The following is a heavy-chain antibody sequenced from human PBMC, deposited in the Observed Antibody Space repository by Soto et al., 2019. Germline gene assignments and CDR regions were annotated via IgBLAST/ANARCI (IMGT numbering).Heavy chain of an antibody. J-gene: IGHJ4*02. CDR2: INPNSGGT. CDR1: GYTFTGYY. D-gene: IGHD3-10*01. CDR3: ARSEITMVRGVISEFDY. Sequence: QVQLVQSGAEVKKPGASVKVSCKASGYTFTGYYMHWVRQAPGQGLEWMGWINPNSGGTNYAQKFQGRVTMTRDTSISTAYVELSRLRSDDTAVYYCARSEITMVRGVISEFDYWGQGTLVTVSS. V-gene: IGHV1-2*02.